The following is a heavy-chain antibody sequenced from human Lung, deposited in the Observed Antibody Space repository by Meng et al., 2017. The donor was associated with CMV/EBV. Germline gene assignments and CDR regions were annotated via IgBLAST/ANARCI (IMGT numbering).Heavy chain of an antibody. CDR1: GYTFTSYG. J-gene: IGHJ4*02. CDR3: ARDWELVTHGGDY. CDR2: ISAYNGNT. Sequence: ASVKVSXKASGYTFTSYGISWVRQAPGQGLEWMGWISAYNGNTNYAQKFQGRVIMTTDTFTSTAYMELRSLRSDDTAVYYCARDWELVTHGGDYWGQGTGVTVSS. V-gene: IGHV1-18*01. D-gene: IGHD3-10*01.